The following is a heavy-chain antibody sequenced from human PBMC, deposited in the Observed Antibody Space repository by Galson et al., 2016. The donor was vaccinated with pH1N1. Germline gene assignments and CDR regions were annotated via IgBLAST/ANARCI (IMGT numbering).Heavy chain of an antibody. V-gene: IGHV4-38-2*01. Sequence: ETLSLTCVVSLYPISRGFYWDWVRQSPGKGLEWIGSIYHSGSTYYNPSLRSRVTLSVDASKNQFSLKMSSVTAADTAVYYCTRRLSGWEPFDYWGQGTLVTVSS. CDR2: IYHSGST. J-gene: IGHJ4*02. CDR3: TRRLSGWEPFDY. D-gene: IGHD1-26*01. CDR1: LYPISRGFY.